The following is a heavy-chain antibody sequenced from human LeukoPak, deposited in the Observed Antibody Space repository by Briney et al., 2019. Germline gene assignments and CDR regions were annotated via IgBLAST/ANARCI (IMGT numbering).Heavy chain of an antibody. V-gene: IGHV4-61*02. Sequence: PSETLSLTCTVSGDSISSGDYYWSWIRQPAGKGLEGIGRISSSGSTNYNPSLKSRVTISVDTSKKQFSLNLFYVTAADTAMYYCTRANGYGLIDYWGQGTLVTVSS. CDR3: TRANGYGLIDY. CDR2: ISSSGST. CDR1: GDSISSGDYY. D-gene: IGHD3-10*01. J-gene: IGHJ4*02.